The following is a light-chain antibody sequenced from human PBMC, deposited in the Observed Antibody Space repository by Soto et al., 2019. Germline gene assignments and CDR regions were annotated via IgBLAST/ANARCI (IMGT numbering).Light chain of an antibody. CDR1: NSDVGTFYF. CDR2: DVT. V-gene: IGLV2-11*01. Sequence: QSVLTQPRSVSGSPGQSVTISCTGTNSDVGTFYFVSWYQQYPDKGPKLIIYDVTERPSGVPDRFSGSKSGNTASLTISGLQAEDEADYYCCSYAGSYTYVFGSGTKRTVL. J-gene: IGLJ1*01. CDR3: CSYAGSYTYV.